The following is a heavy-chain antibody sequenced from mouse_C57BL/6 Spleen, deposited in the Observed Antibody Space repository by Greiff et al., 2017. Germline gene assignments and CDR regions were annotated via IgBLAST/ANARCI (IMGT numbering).Heavy chain of an antibody. D-gene: IGHD1-1*01. J-gene: IGHJ4*01. CDR1: GYAFSSSW. CDR3: ARVLITTVVAPYAMDY. V-gene: IGHV1-82*01. Sequence: QVQLQQSGPELVKPGASVKISCKASGYAFSSSWMNWVKQRPGKGLEWIGRIYPGDGDTNYNGKFKGKATMTADKSSSTAYMQLSSLTSEDSAVYFCARVLITTVVAPYAMDYWGQGTSVTVSS. CDR2: IYPGDGDT.